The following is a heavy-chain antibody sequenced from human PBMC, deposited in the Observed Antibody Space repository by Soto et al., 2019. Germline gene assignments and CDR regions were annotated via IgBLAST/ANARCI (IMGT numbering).Heavy chain of an antibody. J-gene: IGHJ3*01. D-gene: IGHD1-26*01. V-gene: IGHV3-53*02. CDR1: GFIVSNNY. CDR3: ARGGANDAFDV. CDR2: LYSGGGT. Sequence: EVQLVETGGGLIQPGGSLRLSCAASGFIVSNNYMSWVRQAPEKGLEWVSVLYSGGGTYYADSVKGRFTISRDSSKNTLYLQMTSLSDEDTAVYFCARGGANDAFDVWGQGTMVTVSS.